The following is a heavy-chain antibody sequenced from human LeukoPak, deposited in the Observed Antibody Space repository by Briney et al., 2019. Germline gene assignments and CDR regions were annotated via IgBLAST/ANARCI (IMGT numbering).Heavy chain of an antibody. CDR2: ISSSGSTI. CDR1: GFTLSSYE. Sequence: PGGSLRLSCAASGFTLSSYEMNWVRQAPGKGLEWVSYISSSGSTIYYADSVKGRFTISRDNAKNSLYLQMNSLRAEDTAVYYCARDGGSYDGSNFDYWGQGTLVTVSS. V-gene: IGHV3-48*03. CDR3: ARDGGSYDGSNFDY. J-gene: IGHJ4*02. D-gene: IGHD1-26*01.